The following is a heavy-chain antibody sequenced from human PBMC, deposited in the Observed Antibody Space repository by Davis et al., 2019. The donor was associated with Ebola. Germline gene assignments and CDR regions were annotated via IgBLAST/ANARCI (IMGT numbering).Heavy chain of an antibody. CDR1: GYSFTSYG. CDR3: ARSPLQDIVLVVYAPFDY. V-gene: IGHV1-18*01. J-gene: IGHJ4*02. D-gene: IGHD2-8*02. CDR2: ISAYNGNT. Sequence: GESLKISCKGSGYSFTSYGISWVRQAPGQGLEWMGWISAYNGNTNYAQKLQGRVTMTTDTSTSTAYTELRSLRSDDTAVYYCARSPLQDIVLVVYAPFDYWGQGTLVTVSS.